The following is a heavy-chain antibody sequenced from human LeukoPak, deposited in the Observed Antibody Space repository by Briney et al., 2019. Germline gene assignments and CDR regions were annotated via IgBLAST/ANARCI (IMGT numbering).Heavy chain of an antibody. CDR2: INHSGST. CDR1: GGSFSSYY. CDR3: AFNDFWSGYYNY. Sequence: SETLSLTCAVYGGSFSSYYWSWIRQPPGKGLEWIGEINHSGSTNYNPSLKSRVTISVDTSKNQFSLKLSSVTAADTAVYYCAFNDFWSGYYNYWGQGTLVTVSS. D-gene: IGHD3-3*01. J-gene: IGHJ4*02. V-gene: IGHV4-34*01.